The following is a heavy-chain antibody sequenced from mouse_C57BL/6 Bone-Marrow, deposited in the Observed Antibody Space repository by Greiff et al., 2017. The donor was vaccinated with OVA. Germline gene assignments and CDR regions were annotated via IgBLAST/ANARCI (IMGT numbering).Heavy chain of an antibody. V-gene: IGHV1-55*01. CDR2: IYPGSGST. D-gene: IGHD2-14*01. CDR3: AGVPGAY. J-gene: IGHJ3*01. CDR1: GYTFTSYW. Sequence: VQLQQPGAELVKPGASVTLSCKASGYTFTSYWITWVKQRPGHGLEWIGDIYPGSGSTNYNEKFKSKATLTVDTSSSTAYMQLSSLTSEASAVYYCAGVPGAYWGQGTLVTVSA.